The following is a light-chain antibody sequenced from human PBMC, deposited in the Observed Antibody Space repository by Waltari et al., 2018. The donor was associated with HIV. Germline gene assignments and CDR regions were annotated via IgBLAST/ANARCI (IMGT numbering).Light chain of an antibody. CDR3: QVWDSSSDRNYV. CDR2: ADR. Sequence: SYILTQPPSVSVAPGQTARITCGGNNIGDKSVHWYQQKPGQAPVLVVYADRDRPSGIPERFSGSNSGNTATLTISRVEAGDEADYYCQVWDSSSDRNYVFGTGTKVTVL. V-gene: IGLV3-21*02. J-gene: IGLJ1*01. CDR1: NIGDKS.